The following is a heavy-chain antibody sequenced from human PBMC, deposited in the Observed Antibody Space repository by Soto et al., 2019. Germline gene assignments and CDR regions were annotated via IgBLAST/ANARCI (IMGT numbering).Heavy chain of an antibody. V-gene: IGHV3-33*01. CDR3: ARDHYGEF. CDR2: IWYDGSNK. Sequence: GGSLRLSCAASGFTFSSYGMRWVRQAPGKGLEWVAVIWYDGSNKFYADSVKGRFTVSRDNSKSTLYLQMNSLRAEDTAVYYCARDHYGEFWGQGTLVTVSS. CDR1: GFTFSSYG. J-gene: IGHJ4*02.